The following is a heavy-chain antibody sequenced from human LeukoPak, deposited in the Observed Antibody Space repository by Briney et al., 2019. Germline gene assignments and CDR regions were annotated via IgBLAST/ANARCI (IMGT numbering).Heavy chain of an antibody. V-gene: IGHV4-59*11. CDR1: GDSFSRHY. J-gene: IGHJ3*02. D-gene: IGHD4-17*01. CDR3: ARDLVTVTKGFDI. CDR2: ISHIGRT. Sequence: SETLSLTCAVSGDSFSRHYWTWIRQSPGTGLEWIGYISHIGRTNYNTSLKSRVTISIDKSKNQFSLKLRSVTAADTAVYYCARDLVTVTKGFDIWGQGTMVSVSS.